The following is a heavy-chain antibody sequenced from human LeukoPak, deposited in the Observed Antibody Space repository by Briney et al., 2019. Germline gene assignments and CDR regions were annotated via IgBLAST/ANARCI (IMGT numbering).Heavy chain of an antibody. CDR3: ARHASAYVRYFQH. Sequence: SETLSLTCTVSGGGSISSSSYYWGWIRQPPGKGLEWIGTIYYSGSTYYNPSLKSRVTISVDTSKNQFSLKLRSVTAADTAVYYCARHASAYVRYFQHWGQGTLVTVSS. J-gene: IGHJ1*01. CDR2: IYYSGST. CDR1: GGGSISSSSYY. V-gene: IGHV4-39*01. D-gene: IGHD3-10*02.